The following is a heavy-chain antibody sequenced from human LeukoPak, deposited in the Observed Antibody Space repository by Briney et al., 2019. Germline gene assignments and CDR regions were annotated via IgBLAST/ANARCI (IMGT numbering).Heavy chain of an antibody. Sequence: PSETLSLTCAVYGGSFSGYYWSWIRQPPGKGLEWIGEINHSGSTNYNPSLKSRVTISVDTSKNQFSLKLSSVTAADTAVYYCARGTTFTYYYGSGSYPPPNWFDPWGQGTLVTVSS. CDR2: INHSGST. V-gene: IGHV4-34*01. CDR3: ARGTTFTYYYGSGSYPPPNWFDP. CDR1: GGSFSGYY. D-gene: IGHD3-10*01. J-gene: IGHJ5*02.